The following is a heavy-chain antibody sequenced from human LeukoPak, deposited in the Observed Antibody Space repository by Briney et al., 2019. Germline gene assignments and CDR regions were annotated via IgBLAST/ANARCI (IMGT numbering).Heavy chain of an antibody. V-gene: IGHV4-59*01. J-gene: IGHJ4*02. CDR3: ARGRSYLGY. CDR1: GGFISNYD. D-gene: IGHD1-26*01. Sequence: SETLSLTCTVSGGFISNYDWAWIRQPPGKGLEWIGYIYYSGSTNYNPSLKSRVTISVDTSKNQISLKLSSVTTADTAVYYCARGRSYLGYWGQGTLVTVSS. CDR2: IYYSGST.